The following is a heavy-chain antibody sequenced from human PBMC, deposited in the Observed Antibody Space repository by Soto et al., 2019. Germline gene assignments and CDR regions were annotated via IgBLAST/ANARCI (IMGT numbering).Heavy chain of an antibody. CDR3: AKDLTGDLDY. V-gene: IGHV3-23*01. Sequence: EVQLLESGGGLVQPGGSLRVSCAASGFTFSSYAMSWVRQAPGKGLEWVSAISGSGGSIHYADSVKGRFTISRDNSKNTIYLQMNSLRAEDTAVYYCAKDLTGDLDYWGQGTLVTVSS. J-gene: IGHJ4*02. D-gene: IGHD7-27*01. CDR1: GFTFSSYA. CDR2: ISGSGGSI.